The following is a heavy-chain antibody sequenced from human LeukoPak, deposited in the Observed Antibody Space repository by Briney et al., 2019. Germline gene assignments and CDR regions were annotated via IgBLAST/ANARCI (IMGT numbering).Heavy chain of an antibody. CDR1: GFTFSNYG. D-gene: IGHD3-22*01. CDR3: AKDAKNGVVGVYNY. J-gene: IGHJ4*02. V-gene: IGHV3-30*02. Sequence: GGSLRLSCAASGFTFSNYGMHWVRQAPGKGLEWVAFIRYDGSNKYYADSVKGRFTISRDNSKNTLYLQMNSLRAEDTAVYYCAKDAKNGVVGVYNYWGQGTLVTVSS. CDR2: IRYDGSNK.